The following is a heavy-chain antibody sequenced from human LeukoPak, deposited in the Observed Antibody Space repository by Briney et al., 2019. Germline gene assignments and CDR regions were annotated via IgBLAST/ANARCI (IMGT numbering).Heavy chain of an antibody. CDR1: GYTFSAFH. CDR2: INPNSGGT. CDR3: ARGLPSSSWYAKRYYFDY. D-gene: IGHD6-13*01. V-gene: IGHV1-2*02. J-gene: IGHJ4*02. Sequence: ASVKVSCKASGYTFSAFHIHWVRQDPGQGLEWMGWINPNSGGTNFAPKFRGRVSMTRDTSLSTAYMELSSLRSDDTAVYYCARGLPSSSWYAKRYYFDYWGQGTLVTVSS.